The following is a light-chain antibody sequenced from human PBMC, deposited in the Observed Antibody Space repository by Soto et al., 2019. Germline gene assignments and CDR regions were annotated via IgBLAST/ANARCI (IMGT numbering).Light chain of an antibody. CDR2: HTS. Sequence: EIVLTQSPGTLSLSPGERATLSCRASQKISTSYLAWYQQKVAQAPSLLIYHTSTRAAGIPDRFSGSGSGTDFTLTISRLEPEDFAIYYCQQYGRSPITFGQGTRLPMK. CDR3: QQYGRSPIT. J-gene: IGKJ5*01. CDR1: QKISTSY. V-gene: IGKV3-20*01.